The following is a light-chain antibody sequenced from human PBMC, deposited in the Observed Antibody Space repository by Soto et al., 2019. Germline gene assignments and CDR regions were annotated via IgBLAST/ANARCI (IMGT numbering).Light chain of an antibody. CDR1: QSVSSSY. V-gene: IGKV3D-20*02. CDR3: QPRSHWPP. J-gene: IGKJ1*01. Sequence: SWLPGEIVTRAFRASQSVSSSYLPWYQQKPFQAPRLLIYGASTRATGIPARFSGSGSGTDFTLTSSSLQPDDFPVYYCQPRSHWPPFAQGTKVAIK. CDR2: GAS.